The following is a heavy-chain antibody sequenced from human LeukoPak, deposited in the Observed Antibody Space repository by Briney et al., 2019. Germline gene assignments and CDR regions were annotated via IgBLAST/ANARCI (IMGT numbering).Heavy chain of an antibody. CDR2: INPNSGGT. V-gene: IGHV1-2*02. D-gene: IGHD3-22*01. CDR3: ARDSRGLTYYYDSSGYYYVP. CDR1: GYTFTGYY. Sequence: GASVKVSCKASGYTFTGYYMHWVRQAPGQGLEWMGWINPNSGGTNYAQKFQGRVTMTRDTSISTAYMELSRLRSDDTAVYSCARDSRGLTYYYDSSGYYYVPWGQGTLVTVSS. J-gene: IGHJ5*02.